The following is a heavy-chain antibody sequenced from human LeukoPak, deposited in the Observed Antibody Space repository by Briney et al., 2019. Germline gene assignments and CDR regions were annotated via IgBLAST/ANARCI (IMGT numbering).Heavy chain of an antibody. CDR2: ISYLSSHV. D-gene: IGHD3-16*01. Sequence: GGSLTLSCSASGFTFSDYDINWVRQAPGKGLEWVSSISYLSSHVYYGDSVKGRFSISRDNAKNSLYLQMNSLGAEDTAIYYCGRAFPPLRTSSAGDLWGQGILVTVSS. CDR3: GRAFPPLRTSSAGDL. CDR1: GFTFSDYD. V-gene: IGHV3-21*01. J-gene: IGHJ4*02.